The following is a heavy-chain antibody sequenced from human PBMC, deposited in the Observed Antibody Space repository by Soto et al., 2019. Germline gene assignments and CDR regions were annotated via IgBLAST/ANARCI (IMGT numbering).Heavy chain of an antibody. CDR2: INHSGST. Sequence: QVQLQQWGAGLLKPSETLALTCAVYGGSFSGYYWSWIRQPPGKGLEWIGEINHSGSTNYNPSLKSRVTIAVDTSKNQFSLKRTYVTAADTAVYYCARGLSGRCSSTSCYSGVTWFDPWGQGTLVTVSS. V-gene: IGHV4-34*01. CDR3: ARGLSGRCSSTSCYSGVTWFDP. J-gene: IGHJ5*02. D-gene: IGHD2-2*01. CDR1: GGSFSGYY.